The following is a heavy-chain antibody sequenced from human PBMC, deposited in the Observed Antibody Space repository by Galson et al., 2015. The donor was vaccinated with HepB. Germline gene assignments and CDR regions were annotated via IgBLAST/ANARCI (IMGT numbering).Heavy chain of an antibody. Sequence: SLRLSCAASGFNFDDYAMHWVRQAPGKGLEWVSVISWDGDIIDYADSVKGRFTISRDNSDNSLFLQMNSLRPEDTALYYCAKDSTSHGSGTHDYWGQGTLVTVSS. J-gene: IGHJ4*02. CDR1: GFNFDDYA. CDR2: ISWDGDII. D-gene: IGHD3-10*01. V-gene: IGHV3-43D*03. CDR3: AKDSTSHGSGTHDY.